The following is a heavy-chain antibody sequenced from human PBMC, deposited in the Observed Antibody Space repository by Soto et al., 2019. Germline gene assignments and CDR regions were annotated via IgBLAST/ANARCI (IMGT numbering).Heavy chain of an antibody. J-gene: IGHJ4*02. Sequence: GASVKVSCKASGYTFSDYYMRWVRQAPGQGLEWVGWINPNTGGTNYAQKFQGRVTMTRDTFITTAYMELSRMTSDDTAVYYCARAGLEGRSEGYFDYWGQGTQVTVSS. CDR3: ARAGLEGRSEGYFDY. CDR1: GYTFSDYY. CDR2: INPNTGGT. V-gene: IGHV1-2*02.